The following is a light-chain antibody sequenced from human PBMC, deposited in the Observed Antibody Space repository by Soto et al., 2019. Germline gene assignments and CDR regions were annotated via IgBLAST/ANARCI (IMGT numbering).Light chain of an antibody. CDR3: GTWDSSLSALG. V-gene: IGLV1-51*01. CDR2: DNN. J-gene: IGLJ1*01. Sequence: QSVLTQPPSVSAAPGQTVTISCSGSSSNIGNNYVSWYQQLPGTAPKLLIYDNNKRPSGIPDRFSGSKSGTSATLGITGLQTGDEADYYCGTWDSSLSALGFGTGTKLTVL. CDR1: SSNIGNNY.